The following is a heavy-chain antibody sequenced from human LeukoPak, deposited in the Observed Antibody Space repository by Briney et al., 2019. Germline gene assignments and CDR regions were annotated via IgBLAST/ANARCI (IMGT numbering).Heavy chain of an antibody. CDR2: INNVGSHI. Sequence: GGSLRLSCAASGFIFSSSAMNWVRQAPGKGLEWVSSINNVGSHIYYAGSVRGRFTISRDNAKNLLYLQMDSLRAEDTAVYYCARDPTQYLRYGYFDYWGQGTLVTVSS. D-gene: IGHD4-11*01. CDR1: GFIFSSSA. CDR3: ARDPTQYLRYGYFDY. J-gene: IGHJ4*02. V-gene: IGHV3-21*01.